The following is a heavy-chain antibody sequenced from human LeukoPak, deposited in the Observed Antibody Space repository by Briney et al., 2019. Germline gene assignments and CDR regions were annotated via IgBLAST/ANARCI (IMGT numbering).Heavy chain of an antibody. V-gene: IGHV3-7*01. CDR2: IKTDGSEK. D-gene: IGHD3-22*01. J-gene: IGHJ1*01. CDR3: ATYSSLNRREFQY. CDR1: GFTFSNYS. Sequence: GWSLRLSCAASGFTFSNYSMNWVRQAPGTGLEGVANIKTDGSEKYYVDSVEGRSTISINNAKNSLFLQMNSLRAEDTAVYYCATYSSLNRREFQYWGQGTLLTVSS.